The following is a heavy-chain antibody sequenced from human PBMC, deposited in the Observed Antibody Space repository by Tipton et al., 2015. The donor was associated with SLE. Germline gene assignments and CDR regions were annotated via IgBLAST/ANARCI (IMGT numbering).Heavy chain of an antibody. J-gene: IGHJ3*02. CDR1: GGTFSSYI. CDR3: ARCRGVLGTTDGFDI. D-gene: IGHD3-10*01. Sequence: QLVQSGAEVKKPGSSVKVSCKASGGTFSSYILNWVRQAPGQGLEWMGGMIPIFGTPNYAQEFQGRVTITTDESASTAYMELSSLRSDDTAVYYRARCRGVLGTTDGFDIWGQGTVVTVSS. CDR2: MIPIFGTP. V-gene: IGHV1-69*01.